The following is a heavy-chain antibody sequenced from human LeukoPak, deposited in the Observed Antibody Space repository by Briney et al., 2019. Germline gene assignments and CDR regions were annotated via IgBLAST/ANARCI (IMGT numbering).Heavy chain of an antibody. CDR1: GYTFTNYG. D-gene: IGHD5-12*01. CDR3: ARDLRSGSFPPPFGY. J-gene: IGHJ4*02. CDR2: ISVYNGNT. Sequence: ASVKASCKASGYTFTNYGISWVRQAPGQGLEWMGWISVYNGNTNYAENLQGRVTVTTDTSTNTAYMELRSLRSDDTAVYYCARDLRSGSFPPPFGYWGQGTLVTVSS. V-gene: IGHV1-18*04.